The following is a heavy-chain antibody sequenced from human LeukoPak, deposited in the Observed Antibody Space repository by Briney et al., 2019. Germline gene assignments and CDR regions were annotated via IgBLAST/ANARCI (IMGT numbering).Heavy chain of an antibody. CDR2: IYSDGST. V-gene: IGHV3-53*01. CDR3: ARKGIAAAGTMLDY. Sequence: GGSLRLSCAASGFIVSGDFMSWVRQAPGKGLEWVSVIYSDGSTYYADSVKGRFTISRDNSKNTLDLQMTGLRAEDTAVYYCARKGIAAAGTMLDYWGQGTLVTVSS. CDR1: GFIVSGDF. D-gene: IGHD6-13*01. J-gene: IGHJ4*02.